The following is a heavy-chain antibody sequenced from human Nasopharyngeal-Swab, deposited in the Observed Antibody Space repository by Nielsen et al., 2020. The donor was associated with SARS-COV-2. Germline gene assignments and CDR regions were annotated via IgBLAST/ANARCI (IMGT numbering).Heavy chain of an antibody. CDR2: MNPNNGDT. J-gene: IGHJ4*02. Sequence: ASVKVSCKASGYTFTTYDINWVRQATGPGLEWMGWMNPNNGDTGYAQKFQGRVTMTRNTSISTAYMELSSLRSEDTAVYYCAKGDWGSGWYNWGQGTLVTVSS. CDR3: AKGDWGSGWYN. V-gene: IGHV1-8*01. D-gene: IGHD6-19*01. CDR1: GYTFTTYD.